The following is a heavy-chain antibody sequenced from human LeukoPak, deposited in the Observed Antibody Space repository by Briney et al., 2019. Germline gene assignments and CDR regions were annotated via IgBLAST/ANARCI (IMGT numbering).Heavy chain of an antibody. CDR2: IYQSGST. CDR3: ASPGGAVAIEYFHH. V-gene: IGHV4-38-2*01. D-gene: IGHD6-19*01. Sequence: SETLSLTCGVSGSSISSGHYWGWIRQPPGKGLEWIGSIYQSGSTYYNPSLKSRVTVSLDTSKNQFSLRLSSVTAADTAVYYCASPGGAVAIEYFHHRGQGTLVTVSS. J-gene: IGHJ1*01. CDR1: GSSISSGHY.